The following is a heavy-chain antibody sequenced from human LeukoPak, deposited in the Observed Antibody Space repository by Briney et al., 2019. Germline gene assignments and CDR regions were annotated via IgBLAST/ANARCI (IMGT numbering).Heavy chain of an antibody. CDR3: AKDQTALWFGEFGPFDY. CDR2: ISYDGSNK. V-gene: IGHV3-30*18. Sequence: GGSLRLSCAASGFTFSSCGMHWVRQAPGKGLEWVAVISYDGSNKYYADSVKGRFTISRDNSKNTLYLQMNSLRAEDTAVYYCAKDQTALWFGEFGPFDYWGQGTLVTVSS. CDR1: GFTFSSCG. J-gene: IGHJ4*02. D-gene: IGHD3-10*01.